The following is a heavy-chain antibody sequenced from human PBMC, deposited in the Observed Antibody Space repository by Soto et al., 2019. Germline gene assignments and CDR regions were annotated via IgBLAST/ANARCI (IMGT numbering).Heavy chain of an antibody. J-gene: IGHJ6*03. CDR2: IYYSGST. CDR1: GGSISSYY. Sequence: SETLSLTCTVSGGSISSYYWSWIRQPPGKGLEWIGYIYYSGSTNYNPSLKSRVTISVDTSKNQLSLTLNSVTAADTVTYYCARGGISHWAYFYYMDVWDRGTTVTVSS. D-gene: IGHD2-21*01. CDR3: ARGGISHWAYFYYMDV. V-gene: IGHV4-59*12.